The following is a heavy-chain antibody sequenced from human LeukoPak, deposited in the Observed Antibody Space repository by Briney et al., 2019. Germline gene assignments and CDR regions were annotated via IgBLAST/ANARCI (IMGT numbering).Heavy chain of an antibody. CDR2: IYYSGST. D-gene: IGHD6-13*01. CDR3: ARSVGSSWQSSDGFDI. J-gene: IGHJ3*02. Sequence: SETLSLTCTVSGGSISSSSYYWGWIRQPPEKGLEWIGTIYYSGSTYYNPSLKSRVTISVDTSKNQFSLKPTSVTAADTAVYYCARSVGSSWQSSDGFDIWGQGTLVTVSS. CDR1: GGSISSSSYY. V-gene: IGHV4-39*01.